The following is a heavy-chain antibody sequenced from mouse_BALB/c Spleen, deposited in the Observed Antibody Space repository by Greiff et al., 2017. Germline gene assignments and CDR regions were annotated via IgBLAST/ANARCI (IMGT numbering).Heavy chain of an antibody. D-gene: IGHD4-1*01. CDR3: ARHPANFYYFDY. J-gene: IGHJ2*01. V-gene: IGHV5-12-1*01. Sequence: EVKLMESGGGLVKPGGSLKLSCAASGFAFSSYDMSWVRQTPEKRLEWVAYISSGGGSTYYPDTVKGRFTISRDNAKNTLYLQMSSLKSEDTAMYYCARHPANFYYFDYWGQGTTLTVSS. CDR1: GFAFSSYD. CDR2: ISSGGGST.